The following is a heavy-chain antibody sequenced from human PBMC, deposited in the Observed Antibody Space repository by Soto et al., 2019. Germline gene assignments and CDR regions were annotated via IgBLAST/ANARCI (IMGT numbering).Heavy chain of an antibody. CDR1: GYTFTGYY. V-gene: IGHV1-2*02. D-gene: IGHD3-3*01. Sequence: ASVKVSCKASGYTFTGYYMHWVRQAPGQGLEWMGWINPNSGGTNYAQKFQGRVTMTRDTSISTAYMELSRLRSDDTAVYYCARTYYDFCSSPSCRGRNWFDPWGQGTRVTVSS. CDR3: ARTYYDFCSSPSCRGRNWFDP. J-gene: IGHJ5*02. CDR2: INPNSGGT.